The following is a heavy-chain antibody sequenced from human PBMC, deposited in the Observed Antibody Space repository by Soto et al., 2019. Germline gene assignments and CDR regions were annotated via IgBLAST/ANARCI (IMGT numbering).Heavy chain of an antibody. CDR1: GDSVSSNSAA. Sequence: SQTLSLTCAISGDSVSSNSAAWNWIRQSPSRGLEWLGRTYYRSKWYNDYAVSVKSRITINPDTSKNQFSLQLNSVTPADTAVYYCARVGFNWNDDYYGMDVWGQGTTVTVSS. D-gene: IGHD1-20*01. V-gene: IGHV6-1*01. CDR3: ARVGFNWNDDYYGMDV. J-gene: IGHJ6*02. CDR2: TYYRSKWYN.